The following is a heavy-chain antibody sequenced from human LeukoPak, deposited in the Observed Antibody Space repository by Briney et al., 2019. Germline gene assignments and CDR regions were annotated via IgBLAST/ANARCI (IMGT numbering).Heavy chain of an antibody. D-gene: IGHD3-22*01. CDR1: GYTFTSYG. V-gene: IGHV1-18*01. CDR2: ISAYNGNT. Sequence: ASVKVSCKASGYTFTSYGISWVRQAPGQGLEWMGWISAYNGNTNYAQKLQGRVTMTTDTSTSTAYMELRSLRSDDTAVYYCAREELFYYNYYDSSGEPPNYWGQGTLVTVSS. CDR3: AREELFYYNYYDSSGEPPNY. J-gene: IGHJ4*02.